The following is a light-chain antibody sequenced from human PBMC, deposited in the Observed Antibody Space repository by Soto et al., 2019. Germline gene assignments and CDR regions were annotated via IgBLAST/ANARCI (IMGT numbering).Light chain of an antibody. J-gene: IGKJ1*01. CDR3: LQDYTSWT. V-gene: IGKV1-6*01. CDR1: QGIRND. Sequence: AIQMTQSPSSLSASVGDRVTITCRASQGIRNDLGWYQQKPGKAPKLLIYAASSLQSGVPSRFSGSGSGTDFTRTIKILKPEDFATYYCLQDYTSWTFGHGTKVEIK. CDR2: AAS.